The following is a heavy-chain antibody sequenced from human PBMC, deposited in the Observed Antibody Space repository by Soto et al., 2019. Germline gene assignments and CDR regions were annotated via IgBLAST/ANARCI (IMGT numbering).Heavy chain of an antibody. CDR2: INHSGST. CDR1: GGSFSGYY. Sequence: ASETLSLTCAVYGGSFSGYYWSWIRQPPGKGLEWIGEINHSGSTNYNPSLKSRVTISADTSKNQFSLKLSSVTAADTAVYYCARVGGSYYRSFDYWGQGTLVTVSS. V-gene: IGHV4-34*01. J-gene: IGHJ4*02. D-gene: IGHD1-26*01. CDR3: ARVGGSYYRSFDY.